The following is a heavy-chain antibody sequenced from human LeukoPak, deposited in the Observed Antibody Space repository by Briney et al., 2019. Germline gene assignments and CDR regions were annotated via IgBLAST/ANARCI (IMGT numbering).Heavy chain of an antibody. CDR1: VYTFSSYW. CDR3: ARDPIVGDTGGGDY. Sequence: GGSQRLLCGASVYTFSSYWKTGLCRSRGGGLEWVSNINGDGSIENHVHSVRGRFSIFRDNAKDALYLQMNSLRVDDTAIYYCARDPIVGDTGGGDYWGQGTLVTVSS. J-gene: IGHJ4*02. V-gene: IGHV3-7*01. CDR2: INGDGSIE. D-gene: IGHD1-26*01.